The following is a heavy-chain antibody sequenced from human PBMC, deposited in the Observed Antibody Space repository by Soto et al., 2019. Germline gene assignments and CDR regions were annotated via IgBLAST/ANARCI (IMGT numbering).Heavy chain of an antibody. Sequence: VQLQESGPGLVKPSETLSLTCTVSGGSVSSGSYYWSWIRQPPGKGLEWIGYIDYSGSTNYNPSLNSGVTIPVDTSKNRFSLKLSSVTAAEAAVYYCVVLGYGGVLFDYWGEGTLVTVS. CDR3: VVLGYGGVLFDY. J-gene: IGHJ4*02. CDR2: IDYSGST. CDR1: GGSVSSGSYY. V-gene: IGHV4-61*01. D-gene: IGHD4-17*01.